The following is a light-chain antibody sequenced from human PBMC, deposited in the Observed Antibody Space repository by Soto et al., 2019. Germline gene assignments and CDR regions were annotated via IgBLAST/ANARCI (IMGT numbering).Light chain of an antibody. CDR1: QSVSSY. V-gene: IGKV3-11*01. Sequence: EVMLKQSPDTLSLSPGETATLSCRASQSVSSYLAWYQQKPGQAPRLLIYDASNRATGIPARFSGSGSGTDFTLPISSLEPEDFAVYYCQQRSNWPPIPFGQGTRLEIK. CDR3: QQRSNWPPIP. J-gene: IGKJ5*01. CDR2: DAS.